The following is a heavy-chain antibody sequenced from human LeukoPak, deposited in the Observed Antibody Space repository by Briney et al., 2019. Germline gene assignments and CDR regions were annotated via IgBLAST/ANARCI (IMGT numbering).Heavy chain of an antibody. CDR2: ISSSGSTI. V-gene: IGHV3-48*03. CDR1: GFTFSSYE. Sequence: GGSLRLSCAASGFTFSSYEMNWVRQAPGKGLEWVSYISSSGSTIYYADSVKGRFTISRDNAKNSLYLQMNSLRAEDTAVYYCARVGDSSSWYFDYWGQGTLVTVSS. D-gene: IGHD6-13*01. CDR3: ARVGDSSSWYFDY. J-gene: IGHJ4*02.